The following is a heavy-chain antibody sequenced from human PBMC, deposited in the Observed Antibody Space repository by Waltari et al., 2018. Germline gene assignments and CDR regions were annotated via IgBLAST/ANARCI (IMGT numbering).Heavy chain of an antibody. Sequence: QVQLQPRAAGLLRSPETLSPHRAVYGGSVSGSPGRWLRQPPGKELEWRGETHPSGSTDYKSSLQSRVTIMLDTSKNHLSLKLTSVTAADTAVYYCARGLDNAKTGYWGQGTLVTVSS. J-gene: IGHJ4*02. CDR2: THPSGST. CDR1: GGSVSGSP. CDR3: ARGLDNAKTGY. D-gene: IGHD1-20*01. V-gene: IGHV4-34*01.